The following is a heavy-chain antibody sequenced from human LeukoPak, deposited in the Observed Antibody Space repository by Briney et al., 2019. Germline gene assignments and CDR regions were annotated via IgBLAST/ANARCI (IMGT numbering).Heavy chain of an antibody. V-gene: IGHV4-38-2*02. CDR1: GYSISSGYY. Sequence: KPSETLSLTCTVSGYSISSGYYWGWIRQPPGKGLEWIGSIYHSGSTYYNPSLKSRVTISVDTSKNQFSLKLSSVTAADTAVYYCAKEKRFEYYYGSGRHPFDIWGQGTMVTVSS. D-gene: IGHD3-10*01. CDR3: AKEKRFEYYYGSGRHPFDI. CDR2: IYHSGST. J-gene: IGHJ3*02.